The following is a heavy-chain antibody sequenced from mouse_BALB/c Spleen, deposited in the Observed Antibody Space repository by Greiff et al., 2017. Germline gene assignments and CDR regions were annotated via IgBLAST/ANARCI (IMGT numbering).Heavy chain of an antibody. Sequence: EVKLVESGGDLVKPGGSLKLSCAASGFTFSSYGMSWVRQTPDKRLEWVATISSGGSYTYYPDSVKGRFTISRDNAKNTLYLQMSSLKSEDTAMYYCARQRGYGNYVYFDYWGQGTTLTVSS. CDR1: GFTFSSYG. D-gene: IGHD2-1*01. CDR3: ARQRGYGNYVYFDY. J-gene: IGHJ2*01. CDR2: ISSGGSYT. V-gene: IGHV5-6*01.